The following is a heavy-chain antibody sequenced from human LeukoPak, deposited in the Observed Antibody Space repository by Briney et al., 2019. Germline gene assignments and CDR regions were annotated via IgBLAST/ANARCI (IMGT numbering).Heavy chain of an antibody. D-gene: IGHD4-11*01. CDR1: GFTFSYYG. CDR2: ISNNGGST. V-gene: IGHV3-64D*09. J-gene: IGHJ4*02. CDR3: VKGRGVITTVTTHYFDY. Sequence: GGSLRLSCSASGFTFSYYGMHWVRQAPGKGLEYVSAISNNGGSTYYADSVKDRFTISRDNSKNTLFLQMSSLRADDTAVYYCVKGRGVITTVTTHYFDYWGQGTQVTVSS.